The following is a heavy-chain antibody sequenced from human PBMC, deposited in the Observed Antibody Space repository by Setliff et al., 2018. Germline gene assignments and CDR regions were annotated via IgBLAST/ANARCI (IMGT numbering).Heavy chain of an antibody. Sequence: GGSLRLSCAASGFTFSYAWMHWVRQAPGKGLEWVGRSKSKTAGGAIDYAAPVKGRFTISRDDSRNTLYLQMKSLRAEDTGIYYCATSTIITYYFDYWGHGTLVTVSS. CDR3: ATSTIITYYFDY. V-gene: IGHV3-15*07. D-gene: IGHD4-4*01. CDR2: SKSKTAGGAI. CDR1: GFTFSYAW. J-gene: IGHJ4*01.